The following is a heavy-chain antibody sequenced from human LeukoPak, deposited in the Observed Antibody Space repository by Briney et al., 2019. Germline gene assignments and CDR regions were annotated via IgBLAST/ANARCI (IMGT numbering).Heavy chain of an antibody. CDR3: ATIQVRTGEAY. CDR2: ISGSGGST. CDR1: GFTVSSNY. Sequence: GGSLRLSCAASGFTVSSNYMNWVRQAPGKGLEWVSAISGSGGSTYYADSVKGRFTISRDNSKNTLYLQMNSLRAEDTAVYYCATIQVRTGEAYWGQGTLVTVSS. J-gene: IGHJ4*02. D-gene: IGHD3-16*01. V-gene: IGHV3-23*01.